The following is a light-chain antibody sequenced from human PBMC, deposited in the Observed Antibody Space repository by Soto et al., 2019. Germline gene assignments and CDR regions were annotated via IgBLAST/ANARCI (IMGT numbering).Light chain of an antibody. CDR3: LQYGSSPWT. CDR2: GAS. Sequence: SVLTQSPGTLSFSPGERATLSCRASQSVSSSYLAWYQQKPGQAPRLLIYGASSSATGIPNRFSGSGSGTDFTLTISRLEPEDFAVYYCLQYGSSPWTFGQGTRLEIK. V-gene: IGKV3-20*01. J-gene: IGKJ5*01. CDR1: QSVSSSY.